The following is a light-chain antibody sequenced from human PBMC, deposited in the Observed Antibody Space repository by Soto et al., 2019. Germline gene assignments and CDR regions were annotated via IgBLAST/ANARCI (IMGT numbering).Light chain of an antibody. J-gene: IGKJ5*01. CDR2: GAS. V-gene: IGKV3-15*01. CDR1: QSVSGN. Sequence: EIVMTQSPATLSVSPGERAALSCRASQSVSGNLAWYQQTPGQAPRLLIYGASTRATGIPARFSGSGFGTEFTLTISSLKSVDFAVYYSPQYNYRPPAFGQGTRLESK. CDR3: PQYNYRPPA.